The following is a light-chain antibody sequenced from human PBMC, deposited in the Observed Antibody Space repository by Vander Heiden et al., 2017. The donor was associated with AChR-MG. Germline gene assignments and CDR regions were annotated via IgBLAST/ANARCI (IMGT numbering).Light chain of an antibody. CDR3: QAWDSSTGDVV. CDR1: KLGAKY. J-gene: IGLJ2*01. CDR2: QDS. Sequence: SYELIQPPSVSVSPGQTASITCSGEKLGAKYACWYQQKPGQSPVLLIYQDSKRPSGIPERFSGSNSGNTASLTISGTQAMDEADYYCQAWDSSTGDVVFGGGTKLTVL. V-gene: IGLV3-1*01.